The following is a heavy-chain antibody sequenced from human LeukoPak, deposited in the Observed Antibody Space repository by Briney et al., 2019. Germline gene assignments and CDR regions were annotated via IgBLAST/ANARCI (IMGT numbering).Heavy chain of an antibody. CDR3: ATFGGRWLHHDY. V-gene: IGHV1-24*01. Sequence: ASVKVSCKVSGYTLTESSMHWVRQAPGKGLEWMGGFDPEDGETIYAQKFQGRVTMTEDTSTDTAYMELSSLRSEDTAVYYCATFGGRWLHHDYWGQGTLVTVSS. J-gene: IGHJ4*02. CDR2: FDPEDGET. D-gene: IGHD5-24*01. CDR1: GYTLTESS.